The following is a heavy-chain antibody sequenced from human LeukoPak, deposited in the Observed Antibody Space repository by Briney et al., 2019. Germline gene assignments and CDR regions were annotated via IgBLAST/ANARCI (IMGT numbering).Heavy chain of an antibody. CDR1: GFTFSSYS. V-gene: IGHV3-21*01. CDR2: ISSSSSYI. CDR3: ARDRGGSYKGNAFDI. Sequence: PGGSLRLSCAASGFTFSSYSMNWVRQAPGKGLEWVSSISSSSSYIYYADSVKGRFTISRDNAKNSLYLQMNSLRAEDTAVYYCARDRGGSYKGNAFDIWGQGTMVTVSS. D-gene: IGHD1-26*01. J-gene: IGHJ3*02.